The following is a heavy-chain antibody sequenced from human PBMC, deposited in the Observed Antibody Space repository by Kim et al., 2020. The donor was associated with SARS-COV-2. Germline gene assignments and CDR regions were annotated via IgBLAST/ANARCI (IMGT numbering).Heavy chain of an antibody. CDR2: VNPNSGGT. J-gene: IGHJ5*02. Sequence: ASVKVSCKASGYTLTGYYLHWVRQAPGQGLEWMGRVNPNSGGTNYGQKFQGRVTMTGDTSSSTGYMELSSLRSDDTAVYYCAREGGGGSYPCLDPWGQGTLVTVSS. D-gene: IGHD1-26*01. CDR3: AREGGGGSYPCLDP. CDR1: GYTLTGYY. V-gene: IGHV1-2*06.